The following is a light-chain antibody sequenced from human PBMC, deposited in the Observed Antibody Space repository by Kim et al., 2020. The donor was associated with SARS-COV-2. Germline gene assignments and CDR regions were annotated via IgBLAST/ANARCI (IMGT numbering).Light chain of an antibody. CDR1: QSIGTW. Sequence: DIQMTQSPSTLSVSVGDRVTITCRASQSIGTWLAWYQQKPGKAPRLLIYEASNLDSGVPSRFSGSGSGTEFTLTISSLQTDDFATYYRQQYNRSPGLTFGGGTKVDIK. J-gene: IGKJ4*01. CDR3: QQYNRSPGLT. V-gene: IGKV1-5*03. CDR2: EAS.